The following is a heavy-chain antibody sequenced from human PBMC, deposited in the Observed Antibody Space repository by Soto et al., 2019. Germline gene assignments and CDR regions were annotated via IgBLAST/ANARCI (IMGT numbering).Heavy chain of an antibody. V-gene: IGHV3-30-3*01. CDR3: ATTSVGPCSSSICFSGIFDGMDV. CDR1: GFTISNYG. Sequence: QVQLVESGGGVVQPGRSLRLSCAASGFTISNYGMHWVRQAPGKGLEWVAVISYDGTITYYADSVKGRFTISRDNSKNTLYLQMNSLRTEDTAVYYCATTSVGPCSSSICFSGIFDGMDVWGHGTTVTVSS. CDR2: ISYDGTIT. D-gene: IGHD2-2*01. J-gene: IGHJ6*02.